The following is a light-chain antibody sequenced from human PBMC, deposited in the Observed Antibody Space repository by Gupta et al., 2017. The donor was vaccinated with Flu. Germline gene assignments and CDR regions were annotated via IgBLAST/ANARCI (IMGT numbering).Light chain of an antibody. CDR3: SSYTSSTTLV. J-gene: IGLJ2*01. Sequence: QSALTQPASVSGSPGQSITISCTGTSSDIGAYNFISWYQQHPDKVPKLMIYDVSDRPSGGSNRFSGSKAGNTASLTSSGLQAEDEADYYCSSYTSSTTLVFGGGTKLTVL. CDR2: DVS. CDR1: SSDIGAYNF. V-gene: IGLV2-14*03.